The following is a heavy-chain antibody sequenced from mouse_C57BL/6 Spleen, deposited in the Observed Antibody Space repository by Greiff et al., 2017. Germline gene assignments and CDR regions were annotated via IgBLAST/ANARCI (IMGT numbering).Heavy chain of an antibody. V-gene: IGHV14-4*01. Sequence: EVQLQQSGAELVRPGASVKLSCTASGFNIKDDYMHWVKQRPEQGLEWIGWLDPENGDTEYASKFQGKATITADTSTNTAYLQLSSLTSEDTAVYYCTTSGGWFAYWGQGTLVTVSA. CDR2: LDPENGDT. CDR3: TTSGGWFAY. CDR1: GFNIKDDY. J-gene: IGHJ3*01.